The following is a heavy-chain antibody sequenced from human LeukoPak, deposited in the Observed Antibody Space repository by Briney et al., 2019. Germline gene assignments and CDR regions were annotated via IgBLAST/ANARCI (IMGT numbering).Heavy chain of an antibody. D-gene: IGHD3-3*01. CDR2: IYYSGST. J-gene: IGHJ6*03. V-gene: IGHV4-39*07. CDR1: GGSISSSSYY. CDR3: ARSSDFWGAYYYMDV. Sequence: TSETLSLTCTVSGGSISSSSYYWGWIRQPPGKGLEWIGSIYYSGSTYYNPSLKSRVTISVDTSKNQFSLKLSSVTAADTAVYYCARSSDFWGAYYYMDVWGKGTTVTVSS.